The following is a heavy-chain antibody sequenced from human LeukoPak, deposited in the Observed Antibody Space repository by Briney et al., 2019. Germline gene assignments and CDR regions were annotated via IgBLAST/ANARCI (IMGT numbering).Heavy chain of an antibody. CDR1: GFTFSGSA. V-gene: IGHV3-23*01. J-gene: IGHJ4*02. CDR3: AKGLLAYGFGVPILNY. D-gene: IGHD3-3*01. CDR2: ISGSGGST. Sequence: PGGSLRLSCAASGFTFSGSAMHWVRQASGKGLEWVSAISGSGGSTYYADSVKGRFTISRDNSKNTLYLQMNSLRAEDTAVYYCAKGLLAYGFGVPILNYWGQGTLVTVSS.